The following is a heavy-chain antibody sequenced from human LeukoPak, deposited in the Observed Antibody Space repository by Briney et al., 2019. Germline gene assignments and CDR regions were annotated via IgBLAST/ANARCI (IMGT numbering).Heavy chain of an antibody. CDR3: ARDSGTTGEVKFDP. D-gene: IGHD3-10*01. J-gene: IGHJ5*02. CDR2: IYHSGST. V-gene: IGHV4-4*02. Sequence: SETLSLTCAVSGGSISSSNWWSWVRQPPGKGLEWIGEIYHSGSTNYNPSLKSRVTISVDTSKNQFSLKLSSVTAADTAVYYCARDSGTTGEVKFDPWGQGTLITVSS. CDR1: GGSISSSNW.